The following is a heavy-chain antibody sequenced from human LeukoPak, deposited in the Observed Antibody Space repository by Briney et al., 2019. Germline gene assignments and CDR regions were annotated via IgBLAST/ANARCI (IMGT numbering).Heavy chain of an antibody. J-gene: IGHJ4*02. Sequence: PGGSLRLSCAASGFTFSSNWMSWVRQAPGKGLEWVANIKQDGSQKYYVDSVKGRFTISRDNANNSLYLQMNSLRAEDTAVYYCARGQQLVYWGQGTLVTVSS. CDR3: ARGQQLVY. D-gene: IGHD6-13*01. V-gene: IGHV3-7*01. CDR1: GFTFSSNW. CDR2: IKQDGSQK.